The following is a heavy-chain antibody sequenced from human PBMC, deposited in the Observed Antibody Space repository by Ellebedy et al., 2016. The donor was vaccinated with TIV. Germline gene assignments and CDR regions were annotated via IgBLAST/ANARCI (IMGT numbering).Heavy chain of an antibody. CDR3: ARSVMKVVTAAPLGY. J-gene: IGHJ4*02. CDR2: LNVPSTDT. D-gene: IGHD3-22*01. Sequence: AASVKVSCKASGYTFTGYYIHWVRQAPGQGLEWMGWLNVPSTDTNYAQRFRDRVTTTRDTSISTAYMDLSRLTSDDTAVYYCARSVMKVVTAAPLGYWGQGTLVTVSS. CDR1: GYTFTGYY. V-gene: IGHV1-2*02.